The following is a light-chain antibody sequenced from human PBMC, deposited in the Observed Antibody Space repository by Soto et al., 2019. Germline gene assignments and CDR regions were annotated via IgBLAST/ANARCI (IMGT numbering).Light chain of an antibody. CDR3: SSFTSNSTVV. J-gene: IGLJ2*01. V-gene: IGLV2-14*03. Sequence: QSALTQPASVSGSPGQSSTISCTGTSSDVGGYDYVSWYQHHPGKVPQLLIYDVTIRPSGVSNRFSGSKSGNTASLTISGLQAEEEADYYCSSFTSNSTVVFGGGTKLTVL. CDR1: SSDVGGYDY. CDR2: DVT.